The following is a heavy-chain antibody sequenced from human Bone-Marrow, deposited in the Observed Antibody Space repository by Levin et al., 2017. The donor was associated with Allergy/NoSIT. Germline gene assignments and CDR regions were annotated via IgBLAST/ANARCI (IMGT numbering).Heavy chain of an antibody. J-gene: IGHJ5*01. V-gene: IGHV4-39*01. CDR2: IYYGGST. CDR1: GGSISSIPYY. Sequence: PSQTLSLTCAVSGGSISSIPYYWGWVRQPPGKGLEWIGSIYYGGSTYYNPSLKSRATISVDTPKNQFSLKLSSVTAAATAVYYCVSDETTNWFVYWGQGTLVTASS. CDR3: VSDETTNWFVY. D-gene: IGHD1/OR15-1a*01.